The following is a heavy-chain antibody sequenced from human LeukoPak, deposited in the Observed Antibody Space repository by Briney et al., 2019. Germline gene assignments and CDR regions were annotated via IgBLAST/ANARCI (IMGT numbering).Heavy chain of an antibody. CDR1: GFTFSSYA. Sequence: GGSLRLSCAASGFTFSSYAMSWVRQAPGKGLEWVSDISGSGGSTHYADSAKGRFTMSRDNSKNTHYLQMNSLRAEDTAVYYCAKDHIGDGGYYYMDVWGKGTTVTVSS. D-gene: IGHD2-21*01. CDR2: ISGSGGST. CDR3: AKDHIGDGGYYYMDV. V-gene: IGHV3-23*01. J-gene: IGHJ6*03.